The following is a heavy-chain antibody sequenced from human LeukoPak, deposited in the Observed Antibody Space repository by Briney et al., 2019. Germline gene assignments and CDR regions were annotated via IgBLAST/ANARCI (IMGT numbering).Heavy chain of an antibody. V-gene: IGHV3-30*02. Sequence: PGGSLRLSCAASGFTFSSYGMHWVRQAPGKGLEWVAFIRYDGSNKYYADSVKGRFTISRDNSKNTLYLQMNSLRAEDTAVYYCAKDPGRITIFGVVIRIRYFDYWGQGTLVTVSS. CDR2: IRYDGSNK. J-gene: IGHJ4*02. CDR3: AKDPGRITIFGVVIRIRYFDY. D-gene: IGHD3-3*01. CDR1: GFTFSSYG.